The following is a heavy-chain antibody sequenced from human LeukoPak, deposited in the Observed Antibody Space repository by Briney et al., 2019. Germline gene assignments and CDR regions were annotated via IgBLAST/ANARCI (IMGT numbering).Heavy chain of an antibody. CDR2: IYYSGST. CDR1: GGSISSSSYY. D-gene: IGHD3-22*01. J-gene: IGHJ4*02. Sequence: SETLSLTCTVSGGSISSSSYYWGWIRQPPGKGLEWIGSIYYSGSTYYNPSLKSRVTISVDTSKNQFSLKLSSVTAADTAVYYCARGAFIVDYFDYWGQGTLVTVSS. CDR3: ARGAFIVDYFDY. V-gene: IGHV4-39*01.